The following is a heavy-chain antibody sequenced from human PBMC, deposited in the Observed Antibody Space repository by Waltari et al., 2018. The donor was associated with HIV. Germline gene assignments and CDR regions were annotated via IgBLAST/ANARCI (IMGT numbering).Heavy chain of an antibody. CDR3: ARGMGYGGSAEGFDY. V-gene: IGHV3-23*01. Sequence: EVQLLESGGGLVQPGGSLRLSCAASGFPFTNYAMTWVRQAPGKGMEWVSAISISGGSTYYADSVKGRFTISRDISKNTLYLQMNSLRVEDTAVYYCARGMGYGGSAEGFDYWGQGTLVTVSS. J-gene: IGHJ4*02. D-gene: IGHD5-18*01. CDR1: GFPFTNYA. CDR2: ISISGGST.